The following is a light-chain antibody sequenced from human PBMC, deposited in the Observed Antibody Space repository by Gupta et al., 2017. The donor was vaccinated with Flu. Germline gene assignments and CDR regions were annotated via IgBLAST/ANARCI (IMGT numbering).Light chain of an antibody. J-gene: IGKJ5*01. V-gene: IGKV3-11*01. CDR1: QSVSTY. CDR3: RQRDSWPPVT. CDR2: DAS. Sequence: SPATLSLSPGERATLSCRASQSVSTYLAWFQQKPGQAPRLLIYDASNRATGIPARFSGSGSGKDFTLTISSLEPEDFAVYYCRQRDSWPPVTFGQGTPLEIK.